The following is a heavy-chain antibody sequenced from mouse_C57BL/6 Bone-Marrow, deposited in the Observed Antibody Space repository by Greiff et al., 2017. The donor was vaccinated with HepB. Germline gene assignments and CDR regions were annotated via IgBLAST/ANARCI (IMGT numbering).Heavy chain of an antibody. D-gene: IGHD1-1*01. V-gene: IGHV6-3*01. CDR3: TAHYYGSRYWYFDV. CDR2: IRLKSDNYAT. CDR1: GFTFSNYW. J-gene: IGHJ1*03. Sequence: EVKVVESGGGLVQPGGSMKLSCVASGFTFSNYWMNWVRQSPEKGLEWVAQIRLKSDNYATHYAESVKGRFTISRDDSKSSVYLQMNNLRAEDTGIYYCTAHYYGSRYWYFDVWGTGTTVTVSS.